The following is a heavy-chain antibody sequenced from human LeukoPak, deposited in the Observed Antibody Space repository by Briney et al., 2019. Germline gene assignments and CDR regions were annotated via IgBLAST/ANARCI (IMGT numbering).Heavy chain of an antibody. Sequence: GGSLRLSCAASGLTFSSYAMTWVRQAPGKGLEWVSGISGSGGSTYYADSVKGRFTISRDNSKSTLYLQMNCLSAEDTAVYYCAQDWVAARRPHDSWGQGTLVTVSS. CDR3: AQDWVAARRPHDS. CDR1: GLTFSSYA. D-gene: IGHD6-6*01. J-gene: IGHJ4*02. CDR2: ISGSGGST. V-gene: IGHV3-23*01.